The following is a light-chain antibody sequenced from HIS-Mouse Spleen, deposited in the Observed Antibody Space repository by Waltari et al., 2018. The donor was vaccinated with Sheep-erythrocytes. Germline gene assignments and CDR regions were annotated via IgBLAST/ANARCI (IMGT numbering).Light chain of an antibody. J-gene: IGKJ1*01. CDR2: AAS. CDR3: QQYYSYPPT. CDR1: QGISSY. V-gene: IGKV1-8*01. Sequence: AIRMTQSPSSFSASTGDRVTITCRASQGISSYLAWYQPKPGKAPKLLIYAASTLQSGVPSRFSGSGSGTDFTLTISCLQSEDIATYYCQQYYSYPPTFGQGTKVEIK.